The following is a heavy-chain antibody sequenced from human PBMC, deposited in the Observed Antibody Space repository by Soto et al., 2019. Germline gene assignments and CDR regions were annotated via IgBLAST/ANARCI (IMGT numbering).Heavy chain of an antibody. CDR2: ISGSGGST. CDR1: GFTLSSYA. J-gene: IGHJ4*02. V-gene: IGHV3-23*01. CDR3: AKSRRDGYNSY. Sequence: PGGSLRLSCAASGFTLSSYAMRWVRQAPGKGLEWVSAISGSGGSTYYADSVKGRFTISRDNSKNTLYLQMNSLRAEDTAVYYCAKSRRDGYNSYWGQGTLVTVSS. D-gene: IGHD5-12*01.